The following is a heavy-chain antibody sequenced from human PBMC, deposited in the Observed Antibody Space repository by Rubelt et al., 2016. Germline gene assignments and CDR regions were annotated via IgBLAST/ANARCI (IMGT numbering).Heavy chain of an antibody. J-gene: IGHJ4*02. Sequence: QLQLQESGPGLVKPSETLSLTCTASGGSITSTSYFWGWIRQPPGKGLEWIGTTYYNGNTYYNPSLTSRVTMSVDTSENQFSLKLSSVTAADTAMYYCARSLVHEGPFDYWSQGTLVTVSS. V-gene: IGHV4-39*07. CDR3: ARSLVHEGPFDY. CDR1: GGSITSTSYF. CDR2: TYYNGNT.